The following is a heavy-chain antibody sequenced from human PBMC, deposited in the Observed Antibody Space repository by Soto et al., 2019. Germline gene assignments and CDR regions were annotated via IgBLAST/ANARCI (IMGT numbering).Heavy chain of an antibody. CDR2: INAGNGNT. D-gene: IGHD2-8*01. J-gene: IGHJ4*02. Sequence: GASVKASCKASGYTFTSYATHWVRQAPGQRLEWMGWINAGNGNTKYSQKFQGRVTITRDTSISTAYMELSRLRSDDTAVYYCARGVDRYCTDGVCFVPYFDYWGQGTLVTVSS. CDR3: ARGVDRYCTDGVCFVPYFDY. V-gene: IGHV1-3*01. CDR1: GYTFTSYA.